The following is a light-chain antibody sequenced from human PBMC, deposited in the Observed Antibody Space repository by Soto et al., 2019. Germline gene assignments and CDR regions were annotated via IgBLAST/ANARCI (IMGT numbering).Light chain of an antibody. Sequence: QSVLTQPPSVSGAPGQRVTISCTGSSSNIGAGYDVHWYQQLPGTAPKLLIYGNSNRPSGVPDRLSGSKSGTSASLAITGLQAEDEADYYCHSYDSSLSGSYVFGTGTKV. CDR1: SSNIGAGYD. V-gene: IGLV1-40*01. CDR3: HSYDSSLSGSYV. J-gene: IGLJ1*01. CDR2: GNS.